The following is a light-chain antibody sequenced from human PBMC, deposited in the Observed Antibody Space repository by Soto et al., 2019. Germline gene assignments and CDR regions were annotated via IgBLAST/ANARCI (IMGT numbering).Light chain of an antibody. Sequence: EIVLTQSPGTLSLSPGERATLSCRASQSVSSSYLAWYQQKPGQAPRLLIYGASSRATGIPDRFSGSGSGTDFTLTISRLAPEDFAVYYCQQYGSSLFPFGPGTKVDIK. CDR3: QQYGSSLFP. CDR1: QSVSSSY. CDR2: GAS. J-gene: IGKJ3*01. V-gene: IGKV3-20*01.